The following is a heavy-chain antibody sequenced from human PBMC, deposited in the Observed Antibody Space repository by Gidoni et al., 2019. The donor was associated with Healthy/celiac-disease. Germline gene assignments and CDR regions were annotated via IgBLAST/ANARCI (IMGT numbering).Heavy chain of an antibody. J-gene: IGHJ4*02. Sequence: QITLKESGPTLVKPTPTLTLTCTFSGFPLSTSGVGVGWIRQPPGKALEWLALIYWNDDKRYSPSLKSRLTITKDTSKNQVVLTMTNMDPVDTATYYCAHSFDYYDSSGYPDYWGQGTLVTVSS. CDR3: AHSFDYYDSSGYPDY. CDR2: IYWNDDK. V-gene: IGHV2-5*01. CDR1: GFPLSTSGVG. D-gene: IGHD3-22*01.